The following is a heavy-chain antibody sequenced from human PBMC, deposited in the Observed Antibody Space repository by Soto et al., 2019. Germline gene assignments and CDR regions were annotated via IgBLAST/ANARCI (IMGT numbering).Heavy chain of an antibody. Sequence: QVQLQESGPGLVKPSETLSLTCTVSGGSISSYYWSWIRQPPGKGLEWIGYIYYSGSTNYNPSLTRRVPISLDPTKNQFSLKLSSVPAADTAVYYCARHPPYSRSWYYFDYWGQGTLVTVSS. CDR3: ARHPPYSRSWYYFDY. CDR1: GGSISSYY. J-gene: IGHJ4*02. V-gene: IGHV4-59*08. D-gene: IGHD6-13*01. CDR2: IYYSGST.